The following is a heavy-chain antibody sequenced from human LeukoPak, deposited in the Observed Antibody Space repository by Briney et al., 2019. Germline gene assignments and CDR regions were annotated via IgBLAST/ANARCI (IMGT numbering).Heavy chain of an antibody. CDR3: ARSDYGDYRFVY. CDR1: GGSISSYY. J-gene: IGHJ4*02. D-gene: IGHD4-17*01. CDR2: IYYSGST. Sequence: SETLSLTCTVSGGSISSYYWSWVRQPPGKGLEWIGYIYYSGSTNYNPSLTSRVTISVDTSKKQFSLRLSSVTAADTAVYYCARSDYGDYRFVYWGQGTLVTVSS. V-gene: IGHV4-59*01.